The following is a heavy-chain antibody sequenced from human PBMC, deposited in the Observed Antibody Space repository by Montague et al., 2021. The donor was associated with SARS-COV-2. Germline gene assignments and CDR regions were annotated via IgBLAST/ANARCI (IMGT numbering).Heavy chain of an antibody. D-gene: IGHD6-19*01. CDR1: GGSFNGHY. CDR3: AAQWHGWNGFDP. J-gene: IGHJ5*02. CDR2: ISHSGST. Sequence: SETLSLTCAVYGGSFNGHYWGWIRQPPGKGLEWIGEISHSGSTNYNPSLRNRVTISVDTSKNQFSLKMKSVIAADTAIYYCAAQWHGWNGFDPWGQGTPVTVSS. V-gene: IGHV4-34*01.